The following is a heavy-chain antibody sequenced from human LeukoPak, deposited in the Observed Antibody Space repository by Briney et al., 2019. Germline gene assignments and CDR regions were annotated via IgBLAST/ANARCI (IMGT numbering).Heavy chain of an antibody. J-gene: IGHJ4*02. CDR3: ARDLVAVAGTYFDY. D-gene: IGHD6-19*01. CDR2: IYYSGST. V-gene: IGHV4-59*12. CDR1: GGSISSYY. Sequence: SETLSLTCTVSGGSISSYYWSWIRQPPGKGLEWIGYIYYSGSTNYNPSLKSRVTISVDTSKTQFSLKLSSVTAADTAVYYCARDLVAVAGTYFDYWGQGTLVTVSS.